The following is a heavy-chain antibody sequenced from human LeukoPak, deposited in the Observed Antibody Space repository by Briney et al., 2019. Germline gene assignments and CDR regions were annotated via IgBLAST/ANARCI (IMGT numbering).Heavy chain of an antibody. V-gene: IGHV1-2*02. CDR1: GYTFTGYY. J-gene: IGHJ4*02. Sequence: ASVKVSCKASGYTFTGYYMHWVRQAPGQGLEWMGWINPNSGGTNYAQKFQGRVTMIRDTSISTAYMELSRLRSDDTAVYYCTRDGALPGTYDYWGQGTLVTVSS. D-gene: IGHD1-14*01. CDR3: TRDGALPGTYDY. CDR2: INPNSGGT.